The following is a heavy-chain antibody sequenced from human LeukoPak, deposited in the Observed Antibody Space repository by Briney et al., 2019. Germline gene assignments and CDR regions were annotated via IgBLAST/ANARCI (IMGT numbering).Heavy chain of an antibody. CDR1: GLTFSRYW. CDR2: IKQDGSEK. Sequence: PGGSLRLSCAASGLTFSRYWMNWVRQAPGKGLEWVANIKQDGSEKYYVDSVKGRFTISRDNAKNSLYLQMNSLRAEDTAVCYCARDGVEPGIYFDYWGQGALVTVSS. V-gene: IGHV3-7*01. D-gene: IGHD2-2*01. J-gene: IGHJ4*02. CDR3: ARDGVEPGIYFDY.